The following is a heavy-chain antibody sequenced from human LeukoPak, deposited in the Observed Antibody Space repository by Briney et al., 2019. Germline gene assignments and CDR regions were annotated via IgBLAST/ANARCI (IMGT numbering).Heavy chain of an antibody. CDR3: ARGGEGDLNFDY. J-gene: IGHJ4*01. CDR2: ISSGSGII. D-gene: IGHD3-16*01. V-gene: IGHV3-48*01. Sequence: GGSLRLSCAVSGFTFSNYAMNWVRQAPGKGLEWVSHISSGSGIIYYGDSVKGRFTISRDNVKESLYLQMTSLRVEDTAIYYCARGGEGDLNFDYWGHGTLVTVSS. CDR1: GFTFSNYA.